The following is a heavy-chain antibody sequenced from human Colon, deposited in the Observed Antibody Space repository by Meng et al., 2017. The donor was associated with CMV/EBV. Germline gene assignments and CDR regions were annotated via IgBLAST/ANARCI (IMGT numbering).Heavy chain of an antibody. J-gene: IGHJ4*02. D-gene: IGHD2/OR15-2a*01. CDR2: IYDTGIT. Sequence: QVHVDGSGPGLVKPSETLALTCLVSGVSVTSGAYHWSWIRQSPGKGLEWIGYIYDTGITIYNPSLKSRVTIFLETSKNQSSLNLNSMTTADTAVYYCAKSRSSTPGIVDDWGQGTLVTVSS. CDR3: AKSRSSTPGIVDD. CDR1: GVSVTSGAYH. V-gene: IGHV4-61*08.